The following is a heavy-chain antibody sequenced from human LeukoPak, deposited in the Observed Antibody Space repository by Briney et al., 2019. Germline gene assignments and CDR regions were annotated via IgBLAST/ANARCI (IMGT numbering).Heavy chain of an antibody. J-gene: IGHJ1*01. CDR3: ARSPATYYYGSGSSEYFQH. V-gene: IGHV4-59*01. Sequence: SETLSLTCTVSGGSISSYYWSWIRQPPGKGLEWIGYIYYSGSTNYNPSLKSRVTISVDTSKNQFSLKLSSVTAADTAVYYCARSPATYYYGSGSSEYFQHWGQGTLVTVSS. CDR1: GGSISSYY. CDR2: IYYSGST. D-gene: IGHD3-10*01.